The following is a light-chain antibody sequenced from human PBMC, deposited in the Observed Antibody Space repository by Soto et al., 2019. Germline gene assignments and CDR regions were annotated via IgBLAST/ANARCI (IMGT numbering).Light chain of an antibody. Sequence: EIVLTQSPGTLSLSPGERPTLSCRASQSVSNNYLAWYQQKPGQAPRLLIYGAYTRATGIPARFSGSGSGTDFTLTISSLQSEDFAVYYCQQYNDWPSFGPGTKVDIK. CDR2: GAY. J-gene: IGKJ3*01. V-gene: IGKV3-15*01. CDR3: QQYNDWPS. CDR1: QSVSNN.